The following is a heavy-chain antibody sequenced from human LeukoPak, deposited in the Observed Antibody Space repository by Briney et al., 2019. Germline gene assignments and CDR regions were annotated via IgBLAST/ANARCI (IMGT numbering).Heavy chain of an antibody. V-gene: IGHV3-53*01. Sequence: GGSLRLSCAASGFSVSSIYMNWVRQAPGKGLEWVSVIYSDGTSYYADSVKGRFTISRDDSKNTLYLHMNSLRAEDTAVYYCARAPNWRFDHWGQGTLVTVSS. CDR1: GFSVSSIY. CDR3: ARAPNWRFDH. CDR2: IYSDGTS. J-gene: IGHJ4*02. D-gene: IGHD1-1*01.